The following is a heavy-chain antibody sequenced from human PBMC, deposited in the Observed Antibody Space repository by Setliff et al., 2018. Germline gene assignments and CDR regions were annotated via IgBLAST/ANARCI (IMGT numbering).Heavy chain of an antibody. CDR1: GFIFDDYA. CDR3: VKTHWDTWIRGAFDI. J-gene: IGHJ3*02. D-gene: IGHD3-10*01. V-gene: IGHV3-64D*06. Sequence: GGSLRLSCVGSGFIFDDYAMQWVRQAPGKGLEWVSSISGGSTYYADSRKGRFTISRDNSKNTLYLQMSSLRAEDTAVYYCVKTHWDTWIRGAFDIWGQGTMVTVSS. CDR2: ISGGST.